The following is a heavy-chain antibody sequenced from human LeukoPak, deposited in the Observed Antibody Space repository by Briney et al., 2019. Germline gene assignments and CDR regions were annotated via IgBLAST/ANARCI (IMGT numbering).Heavy chain of an antibody. Sequence: ASETLSLTCTVSGGSISSYFWSWIRQPPGKGLEWIGYVYYNGITNYNPSLKSRVSISLDTSKNQFSLNLNSVTAADTAVYYCASQLGGATFHWGQGTLVTVSS. V-gene: IGHV4-59*01. CDR3: ASQLGGATFH. D-gene: IGHD3-16*01. J-gene: IGHJ4*02. CDR1: GGSISSYF. CDR2: VYYNGIT.